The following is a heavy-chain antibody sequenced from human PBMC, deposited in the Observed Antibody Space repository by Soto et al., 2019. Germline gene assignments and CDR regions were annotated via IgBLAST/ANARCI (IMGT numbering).Heavy chain of an antibody. CDR2: ISGSGGST. V-gene: IGHV3-23*01. CDR1: GFTFSSYA. Sequence: PGGSLRLSCAASGFTFSSYAMSWVRQAPGKGLEWVSAISGSGGSTYYADSVKGRFTVSRDNSKNTLYLQMNSLRAEDTAVYYCAKSKGYYYGMDVWGQGTTVTVSS. CDR3: AKSKGYYYGMDV. J-gene: IGHJ6*02.